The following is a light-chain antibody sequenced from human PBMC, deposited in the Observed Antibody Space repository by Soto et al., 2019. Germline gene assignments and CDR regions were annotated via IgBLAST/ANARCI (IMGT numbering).Light chain of an antibody. J-gene: IGKJ2*01. Sequence: DIQMTQSPSTLSASVGDRVTITCRASQSISSWLAWYQKKPGKAPKLLIYKASSLESGVPSRFSGSGSGTEFTLTISSLQPDDFATYYCQQYNSYSPMYTFGQGTKLEIK. CDR2: KAS. CDR3: QQYNSYSPMYT. V-gene: IGKV1-5*03. CDR1: QSISSW.